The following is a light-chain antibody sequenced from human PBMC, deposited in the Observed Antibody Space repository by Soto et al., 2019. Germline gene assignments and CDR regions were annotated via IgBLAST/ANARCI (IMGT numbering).Light chain of an antibody. J-gene: IGLJ1*01. Sequence: QSVLTQPRSVSGSPGQSVTISCTGTSSDVGGYNYVSWYQQHPGKTPKVMIYDVNKRPSGVPDRFAGSKSGTTASLTISGLQAEDEDDYYCCSDAGSYTDVFGTGTKVTVL. CDR1: SSDVGGYNY. CDR3: CSDAGSYTDV. CDR2: DVN. V-gene: IGLV2-11*01.